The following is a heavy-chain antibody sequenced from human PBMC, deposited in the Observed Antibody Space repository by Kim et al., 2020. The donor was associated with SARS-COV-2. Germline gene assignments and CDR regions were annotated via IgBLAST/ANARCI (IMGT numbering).Heavy chain of an antibody. CDR3: ARDVGNNGEYYYYGMDV. V-gene: IGHV3-21*01. CDR1: GFTFSSYS. Sequence: GGSLRLSCAASGFTFSSYSMNWVRQAPGKGLEWVSSISSSSSYIYYADSVKGRFTISRDNAKNSLYLQMNSLRAEDTAVYYCARDVGNNGEYYYYGMDVWGQGTTVTVSS. D-gene: IGHD4-17*01. CDR2: ISSSSSYI. J-gene: IGHJ6*02.